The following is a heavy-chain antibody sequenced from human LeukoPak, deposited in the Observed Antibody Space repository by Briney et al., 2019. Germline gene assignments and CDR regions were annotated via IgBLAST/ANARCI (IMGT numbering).Heavy chain of an antibody. Sequence: PGGSLRLSCAASGFTFDDYAMHWVRQAPGKGLEWVSGISWSSGSIGYADSVQGRFTISRDNAKNSLYLQMNSLRAEDTAFYYCAKDKGELPYYFDYWGQGTLVTVSS. J-gene: IGHJ4*02. V-gene: IGHV3-9*01. D-gene: IGHD1-26*01. CDR2: ISWSSGSI. CDR3: AKDKGELPYYFDY. CDR1: GFTFDDYA.